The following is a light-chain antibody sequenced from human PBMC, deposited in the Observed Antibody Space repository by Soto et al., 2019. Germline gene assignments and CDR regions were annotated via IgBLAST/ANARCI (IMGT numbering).Light chain of an antibody. J-gene: IGKJ1*01. Sequence: DIQMTQSPSTLSASVGDRVTITCRASQSITWLAWYQQKAGKAPKLLIYKASSLESGVPSRFRGSGSGAEFTLTISSLQADDLATYYCLQYDTYPRTFGQGTKVEIK. V-gene: IGKV1-5*03. CDR1: QSITW. CDR3: LQYDTYPRT. CDR2: KAS.